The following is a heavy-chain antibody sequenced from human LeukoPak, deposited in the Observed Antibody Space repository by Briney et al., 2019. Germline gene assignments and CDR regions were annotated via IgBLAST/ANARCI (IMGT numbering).Heavy chain of an antibody. D-gene: IGHD3-10*01. CDR1: GGSFNIYY. CDR2: IYYSGNT. CDR3: ARLGVGAFDI. Sequence: SETLSLTCTVSGGSFNIYYWSWIRQPPRKGLEWIGYIYYSGNTNYNPSLKSRVTISVDTSKNQFSLKLNSVTAADTAGYYCARLGVGAFDIWGQGTMVTVSS. V-gene: IGHV4-59*12. J-gene: IGHJ3*02.